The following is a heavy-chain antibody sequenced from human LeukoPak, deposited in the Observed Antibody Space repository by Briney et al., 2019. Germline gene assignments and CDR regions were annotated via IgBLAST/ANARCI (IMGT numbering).Heavy chain of an antibody. J-gene: IGHJ4*02. V-gene: IGHV3-74*03. CDR1: GFTFSHYW. Sequence: GGSLRLSCAASGFTFSHYWMRWVRQAPGKGLLWVPRINPDGSDPTYADSVKGRFTISRDNAKNTLYLQMNSLRAEDSAVYFCAGLPDPGWGQGTLVTVSS. CDR3: AGLPDPG. CDR2: INPDGSDP.